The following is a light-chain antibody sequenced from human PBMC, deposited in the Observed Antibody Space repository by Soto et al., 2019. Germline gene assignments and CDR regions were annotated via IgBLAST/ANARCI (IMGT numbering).Light chain of an antibody. V-gene: IGKV3-11*01. CDR3: QQGSNLHS. J-gene: IGKJ3*01. CDR2: DAS. CDR1: QSVSSY. Sequence: EIVLTQSPATLSLSPGERATLSCRASQSVSSYLAWYQQKPGQAPRLLIYDASNRATGIPARCSGSGSGTDFTLTISSLEPEDFADYYCQQGSNLHSFGRGMIVDIK.